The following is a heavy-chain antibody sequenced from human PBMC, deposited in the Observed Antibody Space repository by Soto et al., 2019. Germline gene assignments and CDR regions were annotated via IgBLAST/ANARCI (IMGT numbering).Heavy chain of an antibody. J-gene: IGHJ4*02. CDR3: ARDKGGDYDYIWGSSDY. CDR2: IKQDGSEK. D-gene: IGHD3-16*01. V-gene: IGHV3-7*01. CDR1: GFTFSSYW. Sequence: GGSLRLSCAASGFTFSSYWMSWVRQAPGKGLEWVANIKQDGSEKYYVDSVKGRFTISRDNAKNSLYLQMNSLRAEDTAVYYCARDKGGDYDYIWGSSDYWGQGTLVTVSS.